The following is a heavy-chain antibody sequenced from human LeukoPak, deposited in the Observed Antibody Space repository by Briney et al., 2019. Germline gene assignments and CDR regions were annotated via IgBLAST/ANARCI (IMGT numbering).Heavy chain of an antibody. CDR1: GGSISSYY. J-gene: IGHJ4*02. Sequence: SETLSLTCTVSGGSISSYYWSWIRQPPGKGLEWIGYIYYSGSTNYNPSLKSRVTISVDTPKNQFSLKLSSVTAADTAVYYCARHVRVGGDILTGFDYWGQGTLVTVSS. D-gene: IGHD3-9*01. CDR2: IYYSGST. V-gene: IGHV4-59*08. CDR3: ARHVRVGGDILTGFDY.